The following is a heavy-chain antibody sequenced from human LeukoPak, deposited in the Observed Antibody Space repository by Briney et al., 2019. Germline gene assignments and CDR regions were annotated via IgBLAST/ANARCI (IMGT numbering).Heavy chain of an antibody. CDR2: IYYSGST. J-gene: IGHJ4*02. D-gene: IGHD5-24*01. V-gene: IGHV4-59*01. CDR1: GGSISSYY. Sequence: SETLCLTCTVSGGSISSYYWSWIRQPPGKGLEWIGYIYYSGSTNYNPSPKSRLTISVDTSKDQFSLNLSSVTAADTAVYYCARAPDGYNPFDYWGQGTLVTVSS. CDR3: ARAPDGYNPFDY.